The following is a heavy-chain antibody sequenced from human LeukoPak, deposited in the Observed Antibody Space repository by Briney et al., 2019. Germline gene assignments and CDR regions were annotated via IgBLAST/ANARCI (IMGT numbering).Heavy chain of an antibody. CDR2: VYPATSDT. Sequence: GESPQISCKCSGYHFPNYWIGWARQLPEKGLEWIGIVYPATSDTTYSPSFQGQVPTSADKSSSTAYLQWGSLKASDTATYYCARPNSEWTTAGAFDLWGQGTLVTVSS. V-gene: IGHV5-51*01. D-gene: IGHD4-17*01. J-gene: IGHJ3*01. CDR3: ARPNSEWTTAGAFDL. CDR1: GYHFPNYW.